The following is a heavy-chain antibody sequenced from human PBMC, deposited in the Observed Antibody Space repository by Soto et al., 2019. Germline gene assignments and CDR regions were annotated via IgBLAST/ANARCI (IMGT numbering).Heavy chain of an antibody. CDR3: ARALYCSSTSCYADNWFDP. Sequence: QVQLVQSGAEVKKPGASVKVSCKASGYTFTSYGISWVRQAPGQGLEWMGWISAYNGNTNYAQKLQGRVTMTTDTSTSTAYMELRSLRSDYTAVYYCARALYCSSTSCYADNWFDPWGQGTLVTVSS. CDR1: GYTFTSYG. J-gene: IGHJ5*02. D-gene: IGHD2-2*01. V-gene: IGHV1-18*01. CDR2: ISAYNGNT.